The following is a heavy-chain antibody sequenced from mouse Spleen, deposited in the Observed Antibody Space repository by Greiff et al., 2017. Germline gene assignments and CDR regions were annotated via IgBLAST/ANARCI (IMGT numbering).Heavy chain of an antibody. CDR1: GYSITSGYY. CDR3: AREGGLGLYYAMDY. Sequence: EVQLQESGPGLVKPSQSLSLTCSVTGYSITSGYYWNWIRQFPGNKLEWMGYISYDGSNNYNPSLKNRISITRDTSKNQFFLKLNSVTTEDTATYYCAREGGLGLYYAMDYWGQGTSVTVSS. J-gene: IGHJ4*01. V-gene: IGHV3-6*01. D-gene: IGHD4-1*01. CDR2: ISYDGSN.